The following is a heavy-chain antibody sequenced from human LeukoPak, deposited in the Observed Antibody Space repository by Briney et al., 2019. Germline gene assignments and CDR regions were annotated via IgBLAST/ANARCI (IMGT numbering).Heavy chain of an antibody. D-gene: IGHD1-14*01. V-gene: IGHV4-59*01. J-gene: IGHJ6*03. CDR1: GGSINSYC. CDR2: IYYSGST. Sequence: PSETLSLTCTVSGGSINSYCWSWIRQPPGKGLQWIGYIYYSGSTIYNPSLKSRVTISVDTSKNQFSLKLSSVTAADTAVYYCARASEDYYYYYMDVWGKGTTVTISS. CDR3: ARASEDYYYYYMDV.